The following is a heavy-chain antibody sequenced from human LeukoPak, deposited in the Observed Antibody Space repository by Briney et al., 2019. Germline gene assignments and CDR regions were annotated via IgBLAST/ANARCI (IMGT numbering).Heavy chain of an antibody. D-gene: IGHD1-26*01. Sequence: GGSLSLSCAASGFTFSSYAMHWVRQAPGKGLEGVAVISYDGSNKYYADSVKGRFTISRDNSKNTLYLQMNSLRAEDTAVYYCARDLASPADYWGQGTLVTVSS. CDR1: GFTFSSYA. J-gene: IGHJ4*02. CDR2: ISYDGSNK. V-gene: IGHV3-30-3*01. CDR3: ARDLASPADY.